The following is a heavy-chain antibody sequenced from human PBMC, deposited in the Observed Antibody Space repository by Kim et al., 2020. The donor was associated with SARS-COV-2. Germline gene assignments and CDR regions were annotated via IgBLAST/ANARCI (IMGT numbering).Heavy chain of an antibody. CDR3: ARGRDAFDI. J-gene: IGHJ3*02. CDR2: TI. Sequence: TIYYADSVRGRFTISRDNAKNSLYLQMNSLRAEDTAVYYSARGRDAFDIWGQGTLVTVSS. V-gene: IGHV3-48*03.